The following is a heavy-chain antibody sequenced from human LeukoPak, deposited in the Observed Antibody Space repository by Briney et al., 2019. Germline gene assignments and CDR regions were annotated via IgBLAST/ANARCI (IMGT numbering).Heavy chain of an antibody. CDR2: NYNSGST. D-gene: IGHD6-13*01. CDR3: AKRARQALGWFDP. V-gene: IGHV4-31*01. Sequence: SETLSLTCTVSGGSISSGGYCWSWIRQHPGQGLEWIVYNYNSGSTYYNPSLKSVVTTSVDTSKNQCSLKLSSVTAADTAVYYCAKRARQALGWFDPWGQRTLVTVSS. CDR1: GGSISSGGYC. J-gene: IGHJ5*02.